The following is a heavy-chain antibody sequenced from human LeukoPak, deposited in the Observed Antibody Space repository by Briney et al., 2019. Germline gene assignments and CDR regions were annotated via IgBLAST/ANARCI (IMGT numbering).Heavy chain of an antibody. CDR2: ISSSTTYI. J-gene: IGHJ6*02. CDR1: GFSFSRYS. CDR3: ARHSSSWYDHYYYYYGMDV. Sequence: PGGSLRLSCAASGFSFSRYSLSWVRQAPGKGLEWISLISSSTTYIYYADSVKGRFTISRDNAKNSLYLQMNSLRAEDTALYHCARHSSSWYDHYYYYYGMDVWGQGTTVTVSS. V-gene: IGHV3-21*04. D-gene: IGHD6-13*01.